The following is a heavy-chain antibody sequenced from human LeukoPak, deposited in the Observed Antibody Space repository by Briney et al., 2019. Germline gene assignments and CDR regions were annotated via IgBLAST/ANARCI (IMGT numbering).Heavy chain of an antibody. Sequence: VASVKVSCKASGGSFSSYAIRWVREAPGQGLEWMGRIIPIFGTANYAQKFQGRVTITTDESTSTAYMELSSLRCEDTAVYYCARELRFLEWLRPDYWGQGTLVTVSS. CDR3: ARELRFLEWLRPDY. CDR1: GGSFSSYA. CDR2: IIPIFGTA. J-gene: IGHJ4*02. V-gene: IGHV1-69*05. D-gene: IGHD3-3*01.